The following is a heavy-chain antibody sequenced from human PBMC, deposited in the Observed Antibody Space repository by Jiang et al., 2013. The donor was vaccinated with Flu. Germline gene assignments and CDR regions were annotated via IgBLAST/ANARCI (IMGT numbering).Heavy chain of an antibody. CDR3: GRRLGRTLDY. CDR1: GYTFITYA. V-gene: IGHV1-3*04. CDR2: INTGNGNT. J-gene: IGHJ4*02. D-gene: IGHD1-1*01. Sequence: SGAEVKEPGASVKVSCKASGYTFITYAIHWVRQAPGQRLEWMGWINTGNGNTKSSQKFQDRVTIARDTSASTAYMELSSLRFEDTAVYYCGRRLGRTLDYWGPGNPGHRLL.